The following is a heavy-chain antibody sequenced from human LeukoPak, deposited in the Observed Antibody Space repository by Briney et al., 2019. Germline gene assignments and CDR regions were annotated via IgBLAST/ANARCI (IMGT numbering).Heavy chain of an antibody. Sequence: GGSLRLSCAASGFSFSDYYISWIRQTPGKGLEWVSHISRDASTMSFAASVKGRFTLSRDNTDNSVLLNMNILRVDDTATYYCVRHRRAPIMGRFGTGQPFDQWGRGTTVTVSS. J-gene: IGHJ3*01. CDR2: ISRDASTM. D-gene: IGHD2-8*02. CDR1: GFSFSDYY. CDR3: VRHRRAPIMGRFGTGQPFDQ. V-gene: IGHV3-11*01.